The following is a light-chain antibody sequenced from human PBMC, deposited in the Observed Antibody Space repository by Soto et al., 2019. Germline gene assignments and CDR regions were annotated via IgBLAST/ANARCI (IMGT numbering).Light chain of an antibody. V-gene: IGLV2-14*01. CDR2: EVS. Sequence: QSVLTQPASVSGSPGQSITISCTGTGSDVGAYKYVSWYQQHPGKAPKLMIYEVSNRPSGVSNRFSGSKSGNTASVTISGLQAEDEADYYCSSYTSTNTQVFGTGTKVTVL. J-gene: IGLJ1*01. CDR1: GSDVGAYKY. CDR3: SSYTSTNTQV.